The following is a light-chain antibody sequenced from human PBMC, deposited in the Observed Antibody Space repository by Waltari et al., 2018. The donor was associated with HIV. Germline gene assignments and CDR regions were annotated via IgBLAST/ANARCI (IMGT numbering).Light chain of an antibody. J-gene: IGLJ2*01. CDR1: SSNIGHDD. Sequence: QSVLSQPPSASGAPGPRVTISCSGSSSNIGHDDVYWYQQLPGAAPKLLSYANEERPSGVPDRFSGSKSGTSASLAISGLRSEDEGDYYCAVWDANVSGWEFGGGTKLTVL. CDR2: ANE. CDR3: AVWDANVSGWE. V-gene: IGLV1-47*01.